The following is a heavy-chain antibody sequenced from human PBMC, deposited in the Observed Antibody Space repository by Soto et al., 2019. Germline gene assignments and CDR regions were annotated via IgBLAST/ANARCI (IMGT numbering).Heavy chain of an antibody. Sequence: EVQLVESGGGLIKPGGSLRLSCAASGFTFRNAWMSWVRQAPGKGLEWVGRIKSKTDGGAIDYAAPVKGRFAISRDDSKSTLYLQMNSLKTEDTAVYYCASDLLDGLGYWGQGTLVTVSS. J-gene: IGHJ4*02. CDR3: ASDLLDGLGY. CDR2: IKSKTDGGAI. D-gene: IGHD2-2*03. V-gene: IGHV3-15*01. CDR1: GFTFRNAW.